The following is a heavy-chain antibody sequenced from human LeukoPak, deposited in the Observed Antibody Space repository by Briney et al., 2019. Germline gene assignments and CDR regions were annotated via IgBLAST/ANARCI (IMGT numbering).Heavy chain of an antibody. V-gene: IGHV4-34*01. CDR3: ARSFSGAYSCPPDY. CDR2: INHSGST. J-gene: IGHJ4*02. D-gene: IGHD5-18*01. CDR1: GGSFSGYY. Sequence: SETLSLTCAVYGGSFSGYYWSWIRQPPGKGLEWIGEINHSGSTNYNPSLKSRVTISVDTSKNQFSLKLSSVTAADTAVYYCARSFSGAYSCPPDYWGQGTLVTVSS.